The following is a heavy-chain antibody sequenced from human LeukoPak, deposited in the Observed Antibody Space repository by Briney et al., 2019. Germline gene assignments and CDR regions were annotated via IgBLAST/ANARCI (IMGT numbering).Heavy chain of an antibody. Sequence: KPSETLSLTCAVSGDSIRGHPWSWIRQPPGKGLDYIGFIDYNGYTNYNPSLKSRVTISADTSKNQLSLNLNSVTSADAAVYYCARLAKCDGDCYSFDFWGQGILVAVSS. CDR3: ARLAKCDGDCYSFDF. D-gene: IGHD2-21*02. J-gene: IGHJ4*02. V-gene: IGHV4-59*11. CDR2: IDYNGYT. CDR1: GDSIRGHP.